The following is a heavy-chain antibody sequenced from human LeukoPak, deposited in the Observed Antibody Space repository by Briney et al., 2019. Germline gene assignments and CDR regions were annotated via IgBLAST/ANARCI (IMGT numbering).Heavy chain of an antibody. J-gene: IGHJ6*03. V-gene: IGHV5-51*01. CDR2: IYPGDSDT. D-gene: IGHD3-10*01. CDR1: GYSFTSYW. CDR3: ARHRRVLQITMVRGVNLYYYYYMDV. Sequence: GESLKISCKGSGYSFTSYWIGWVRQMPGKGLEWMGIIYPGDSDTRYSPSFQGQVTISADKSISTAYLQWSSLKASDTAMYYCARHRRVLQITMVRGVNLYYYYYMDVWGKGTTVTVSS.